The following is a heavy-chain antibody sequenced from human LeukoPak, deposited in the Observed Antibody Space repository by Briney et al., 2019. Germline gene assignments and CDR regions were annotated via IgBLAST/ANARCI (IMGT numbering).Heavy chain of an antibody. CDR2: ISAYNGNT. D-gene: IGHD2-2*01. Sequence: ASVKVSCKASGYTFTSYGISWVRQAPGQGLEWMGWISAYNGNTNYAQKLQGRVTMTTDTSTSTANMELRSLRSDDTAAYYCARGGRYCSSTSCYVDWFDPWGQGTLVTVSS. CDR1: GYTFTSYG. V-gene: IGHV1-18*01. CDR3: ARGGRYCSSTSCYVDWFDP. J-gene: IGHJ5*02.